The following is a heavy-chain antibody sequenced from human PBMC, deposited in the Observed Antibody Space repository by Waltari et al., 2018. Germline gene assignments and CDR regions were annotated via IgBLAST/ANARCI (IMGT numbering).Heavy chain of an antibody. CDR1: GFTFSSYA. CDR2: ISDSGGNT. D-gene: IGHD2-21*02. J-gene: IGHJ5*02. V-gene: IGHV3-23*01. CDR3: AKEGQYCGGDCSNWFDP. Sequence: EVQLLESGGALVQPGGSLRLSCAASGFTFSSYAMNWVRQAPGQGLEWVSGISDSGGNTYHADSVKGRFTISRDNFKNPLYLQMNSLRAEDTAVYYCAKEGQYCGGDCSNWFDPWGQGTLVTVSS.